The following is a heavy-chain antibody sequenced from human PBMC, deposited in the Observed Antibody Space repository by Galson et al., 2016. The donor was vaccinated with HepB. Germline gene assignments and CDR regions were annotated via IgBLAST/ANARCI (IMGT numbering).Heavy chain of an antibody. D-gene: IGHD2-15*01. CDR1: GYTFANYY. J-gene: IGHJ4*02. CDR3: ARDRRYCSGASCYYYFDY. V-gene: IGHV1-46*01. Sequence: SVKVSCKASGYTFANYYMHWVRQAPGQGLEWMGIIHSSGGSTSYAQKFQGRFTMTRDTSTSTVYMEPSSLRSEDSAVYYCARDRRYCSGASCYYYFDYWGQGTLVTVSS. CDR2: IHSSGGST.